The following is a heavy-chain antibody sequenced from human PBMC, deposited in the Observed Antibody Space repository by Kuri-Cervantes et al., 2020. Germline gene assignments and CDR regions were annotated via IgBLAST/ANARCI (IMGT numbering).Heavy chain of an antibody. V-gene: IGHV2-5*02. CDR1: GFSLGTSGVG. Sequence: SGPKLLNPTHTLTLTCNFSGFSLGTSGVGVGWIRQPPGKALEWLALMYWDDDKRYSPSLKSRLTITKDTSKNQVVLTMNDMDPVDTATYYCARRLRGHYFVYWGQGTLVTVSS. CDR2: MYWDDDK. J-gene: IGHJ4*02. D-gene: IGHD4-17*01. CDR3: ARRLRGHYFVY.